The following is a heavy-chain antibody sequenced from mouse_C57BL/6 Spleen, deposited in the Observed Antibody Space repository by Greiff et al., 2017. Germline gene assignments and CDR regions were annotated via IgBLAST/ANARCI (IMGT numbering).Heavy chain of an antibody. D-gene: IGHD1-1*01. CDR2: IYPGDGDT. J-gene: IGHJ1*03. CDR3: ARGGYGSSHWYFDV. CDR1: GYAFSSYW. V-gene: IGHV1-80*01. Sequence: VKLVESGAELVKPGASVKISCKASGYAFSSYWMNWVKQRPGKGLEWIGQIYPGDGDTNYNGKFKGKATLTADKSSSTAYMQLSSLTSEDSAVYFCARGGYGSSHWYFDVWGTGTTVTVSS.